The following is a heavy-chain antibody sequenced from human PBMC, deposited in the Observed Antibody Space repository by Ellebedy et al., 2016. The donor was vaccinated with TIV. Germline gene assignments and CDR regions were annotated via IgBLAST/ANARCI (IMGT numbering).Heavy chain of an antibody. Sequence: GGSLRLSXAASGFTFSSYSMNWVRQAPGKGLEWVSYISSSSSTIYYADSVKGRFTISRDNAKNSLYLQMNSLRAEDTAVYYCARDGAVATYYYYYGMDVWGQGTTVTVSS. CDR3: ARDGAVATYYYYYGMDV. J-gene: IGHJ6*02. D-gene: IGHD6-19*01. V-gene: IGHV3-48*01. CDR1: GFTFSSYS. CDR2: ISSSSSTI.